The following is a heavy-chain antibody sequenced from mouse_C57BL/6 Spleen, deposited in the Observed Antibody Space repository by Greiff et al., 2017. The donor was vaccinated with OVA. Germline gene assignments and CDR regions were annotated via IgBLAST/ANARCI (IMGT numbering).Heavy chain of an antibody. Sequence: QVQLQQPGTELVKPGASVKLSCKASGYTFTSYWMHWVKQRPGQGLEWIGNINPSNGGTNYNEKFKSKATLTVDKSSSTAYMQLSSLTSEDSAAYYCARGGYYGSSYYAMDYWGQGTSVTVSS. CDR2: INPSNGGT. V-gene: IGHV1-53*01. D-gene: IGHD1-1*01. CDR3: ARGGYYGSSYYAMDY. J-gene: IGHJ4*01. CDR1: GYTFTSYW.